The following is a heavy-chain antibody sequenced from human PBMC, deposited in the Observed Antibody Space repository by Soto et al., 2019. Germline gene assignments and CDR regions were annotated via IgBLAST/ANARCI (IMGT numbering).Heavy chain of an antibody. CDR1: GFTFDDYA. Sequence: EVQLVESGGGLVQPGRSLRLSCAASGFTFDDYAMHWVRQAPGKGLEWVSGISWNSGSIGYADSVKGRFTISRDNAKNSLYLQMNSLRAEDTALYYCAKGYYDILTGDSLFDYWGQGTLVTVSS. V-gene: IGHV3-9*01. CDR2: ISWNSGSI. J-gene: IGHJ4*02. D-gene: IGHD3-9*01. CDR3: AKGYYDILTGDSLFDY.